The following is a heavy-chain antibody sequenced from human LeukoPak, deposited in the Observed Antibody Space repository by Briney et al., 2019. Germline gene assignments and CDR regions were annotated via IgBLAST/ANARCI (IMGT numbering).Heavy chain of an antibody. CDR2: ISGSVGST. CDR1: GFTVSSYA. D-gene: IGHD4-17*01. CDR3: AKAHDYGDHLFDY. Sequence: GGSLRLSCAASGFTVSSYAMSWVRQAPGKGLEWVSAISGSVGSTYYADSVKGRFTISRDNSKNTLYLQMNSLRAEDTAVYYCAKAHDYGDHLFDYWGQGTLVTVSS. V-gene: IGHV3-23*01. J-gene: IGHJ4*02.